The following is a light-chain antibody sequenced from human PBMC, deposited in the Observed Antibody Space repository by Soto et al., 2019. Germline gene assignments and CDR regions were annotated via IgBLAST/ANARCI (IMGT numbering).Light chain of an antibody. CDR3: QQYDRSPWT. CDR1: QSVSSSY. CDR2: GAS. J-gene: IGKJ1*01. V-gene: IGKV3-20*01. Sequence: EIVLTQSPGTLSLSPGETATLSCRASQSVSSSYLAWYQQKPGQAPRLLIYGASSRATGIPDRFSGSGSGTDFTLTISRLEPEDFAVYHCQQYDRSPWTFDQGTKVKIK.